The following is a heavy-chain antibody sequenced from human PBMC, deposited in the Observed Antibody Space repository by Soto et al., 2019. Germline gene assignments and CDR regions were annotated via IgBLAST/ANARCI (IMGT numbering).Heavy chain of an antibody. CDR2: ISYDGSNK. Sequence: GGSLRLSCAASGFTFSSYGMHWVRQAPGKGLEWVAVISYDGSNKYYADSVKGRFTISRDNSKNTLYLQMNSLRAEDTAVYYCANGRAAAGSSFDYWGQGTLVTVSS. V-gene: IGHV3-30*18. J-gene: IGHJ4*02. CDR3: ANGRAAAGSSFDY. CDR1: GFTFSSYG. D-gene: IGHD6-13*01.